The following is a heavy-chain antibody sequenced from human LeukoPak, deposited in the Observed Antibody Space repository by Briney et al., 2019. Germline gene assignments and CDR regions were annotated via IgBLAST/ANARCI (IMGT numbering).Heavy chain of an antibody. V-gene: IGHV3-30*02. J-gene: IGHJ4*02. CDR2: GSNK. Sequence: GSNKYYADSVKGRFTISRDNSKNTLYLQMNSLRAEDTAVYYCAKDTDYYDSSGYYYFDYWGQGTLVTVSS. D-gene: IGHD3-22*01. CDR3: AKDTDYYDSSGYYYFDY.